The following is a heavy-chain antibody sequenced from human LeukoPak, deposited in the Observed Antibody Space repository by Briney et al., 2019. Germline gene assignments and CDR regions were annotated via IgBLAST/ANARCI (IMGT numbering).Heavy chain of an antibody. CDR3: ARFHDYAVDY. V-gene: IGHV5-51*01. Sequence: GASLKISFKCSGCRFSIYWIAWVRQMPGKGLGWMGIIYPGDSDTRYSPSFQGQVTISVDTSITTAYLQWSSLKASDTAMYYCARFHDYAVDYWGQGTLLTVSS. D-gene: IGHD5-12*01. CDR1: GCRFSIYW. CDR2: IYPGDSDT. J-gene: IGHJ4*02.